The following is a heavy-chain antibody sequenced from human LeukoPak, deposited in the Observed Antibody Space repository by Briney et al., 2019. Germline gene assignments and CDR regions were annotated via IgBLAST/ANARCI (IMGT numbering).Heavy chain of an antibody. CDR3: ARVAYYDSSGYPYYFDY. D-gene: IGHD3-22*01. Sequence: ASVKVSCKPSGYTFIGFYIHWVRQAPGQGLEWMGWINPNSGGTNYAEKFQGRVTMTRDTSISTAHMELSRLRSDDTAVYYCARVAYYDSSGYPYYFDYWGQGTLVTVSS. J-gene: IGHJ4*02. CDR2: INPNSGGT. CDR1: GYTFIGFY. V-gene: IGHV1-2*02.